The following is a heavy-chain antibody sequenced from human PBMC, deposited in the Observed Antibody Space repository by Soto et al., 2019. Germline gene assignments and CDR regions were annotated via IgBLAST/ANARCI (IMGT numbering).Heavy chain of an antibody. V-gene: IGHV1-18*01. CDR3: ARVVRGYSYDELDY. D-gene: IGHD5-18*01. CDR2: ISAYNGDT. J-gene: IGHJ4*02. CDR1: GYTFSSYG. Sequence: QVQLVQSGAEVKKPGASVKVSCKASGYTFSSYGITWVRQAPGQGLEWMGCISAYNGDTNYAQRLQGRVTMTTDTAXSTAYMELRSLRSDDTAVYYCARVVRGYSYDELDYWGQGTLVTVSS.